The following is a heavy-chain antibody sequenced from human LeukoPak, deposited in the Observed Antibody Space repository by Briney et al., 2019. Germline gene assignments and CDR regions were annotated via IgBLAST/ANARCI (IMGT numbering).Heavy chain of an antibody. V-gene: IGHV4-59*01. CDR1: GAPISTYY. D-gene: IGHD6-13*01. Sequence: SETLSLTCPVSGAPISTYYWSWIRQPPGKGLEWIGYVFNGGSTNYNPSLKSRVTMSVDTSRDQFSLRLTSVTAADTAIYYCATRPAGSTWYGVFDYWSQGTLVTVSS. CDR3: ATRPAGSTWYGVFDY. J-gene: IGHJ4*02. CDR2: VFNGGST.